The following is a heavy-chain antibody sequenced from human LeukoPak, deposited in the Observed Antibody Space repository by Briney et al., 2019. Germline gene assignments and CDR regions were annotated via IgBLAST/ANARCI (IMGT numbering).Heavy chain of an antibody. D-gene: IGHD3-16*02. J-gene: IGHJ3*02. CDR2: IKSDGSST. Sequence: HPGGSLILSCAASGFTFSSYWMHWVRQAPGKGLVWVSRIKSDGSSTSYADSVKGRFTISRDNAKNTLYLQMNSLRAEDTAVYYCARDGGSYYVWGSYRCGAFDIWGQGTMVTVSS. CDR1: GFTFSSYW. CDR3: ARDGGSYYVWGSYRCGAFDI. V-gene: IGHV3-74*01.